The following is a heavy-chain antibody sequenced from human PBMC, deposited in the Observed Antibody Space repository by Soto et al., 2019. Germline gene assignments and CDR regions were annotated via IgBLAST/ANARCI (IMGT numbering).Heavy chain of an antibody. J-gene: IGHJ4*02. D-gene: IGHD6-6*01. CDR1: GFTFSSYG. V-gene: IGHV3-33*01. CDR2: IWYDGSNK. CDR3: ARDPSSSPREYYFDY. Sequence: GGSLRLSCAAPGFTFSSYGMHWVRQAPGKGLEWVAVIWYDGSNKYYADSVKGRFTISRDNSKNTLYLQMNSLRAEDTAVYYCARDPSSSPREYYFDYWGQGTLVTVSS.